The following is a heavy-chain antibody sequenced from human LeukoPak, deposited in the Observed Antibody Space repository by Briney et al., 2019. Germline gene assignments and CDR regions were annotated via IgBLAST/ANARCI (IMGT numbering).Heavy chain of an antibody. Sequence: GGSLRLSCAASGFTFSSYGMHWVRQAPGKGLEWVAVISYDGSNKYYADSVKGRFTISRDNSKNTLYLQMNSLRAEDTAVYYCAKEPQPTESFAFDIWGQGTMVTVSS. CDR3: AKEPQPTESFAFDI. D-gene: IGHD1-1*01. J-gene: IGHJ3*02. CDR2: ISYDGSNK. CDR1: GFTFSSYG. V-gene: IGHV3-30*18.